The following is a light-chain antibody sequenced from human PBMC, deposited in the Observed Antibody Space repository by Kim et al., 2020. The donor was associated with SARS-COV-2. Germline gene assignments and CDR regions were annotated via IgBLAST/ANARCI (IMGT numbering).Light chain of an antibody. CDR2: QDS. CDR1: KLGDKY. V-gene: IGLV3-1*01. J-gene: IGLJ2*01. CDR3: QAWDSSTEV. Sequence: SYELTQPPSVSVSPGQTASITCSGDKLGDKYACWYQQKPGQSPVLVIYQDSKRPSGIPERFSGSNSGNTATLTISGTQAMDEADYHCQAWDSSTEVFGRGTQLTV.